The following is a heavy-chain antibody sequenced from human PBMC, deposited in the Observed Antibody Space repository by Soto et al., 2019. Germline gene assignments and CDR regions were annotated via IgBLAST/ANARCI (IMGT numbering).Heavy chain of an antibody. V-gene: IGHV4-59*08. Sequence: SETLSLTCTVSGGSISSYYWSWIRQPPGKGLEWIGYIYYSGSTNYNPSLKSRVTISVDTSKNQFSLKLSSVTAADTAVYYCASQGYGDYLNWFDPWGQGTLVTVSS. D-gene: IGHD4-17*01. CDR2: IYYSGST. J-gene: IGHJ5*02. CDR3: ASQGYGDYLNWFDP. CDR1: GGSISSYY.